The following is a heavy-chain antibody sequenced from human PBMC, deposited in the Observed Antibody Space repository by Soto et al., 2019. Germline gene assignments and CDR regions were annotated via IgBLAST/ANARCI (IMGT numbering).Heavy chain of an antibody. CDR2: INPDGGGT. CDR3: AVGGNYLGMDV. V-gene: IGHV1-46*01. Sequence: QVQLVQSGAAAKKPGASVKVSCKASGYTFTSYYMHWVRLAPGQGLEWMGIINPDGGGTSYAQQFQGRVIMTRDTSTSTVYMEMSSLRSEDTAVYYCAVGGNYLGMDVWGQGTTVTVSS. J-gene: IGHJ6*02. CDR1: GYTFTSYY.